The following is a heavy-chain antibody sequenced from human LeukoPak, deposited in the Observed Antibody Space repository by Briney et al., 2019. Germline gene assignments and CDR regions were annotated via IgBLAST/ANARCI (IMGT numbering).Heavy chain of an antibody. Sequence: PGGSLRLSCEASGFTFSDYYMTWIRQAPGKGLEWVSYISSSSTYTNYADSVKGRFTISRDNAKNSLYLQMNSLRAEDTAVYYCAREPSKRHLDIWGQGTLVTVSS. CDR3: AREPSKRHLDI. D-gene: IGHD5-12*01. CDR2: ISSSSTYT. V-gene: IGHV3-11*06. CDR1: GFTFSDYY. J-gene: IGHJ4*02.